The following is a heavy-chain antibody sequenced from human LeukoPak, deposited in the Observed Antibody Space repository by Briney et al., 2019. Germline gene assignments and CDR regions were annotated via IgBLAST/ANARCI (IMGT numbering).Heavy chain of an antibody. CDR3: ARAEYSSSEQMFDP. V-gene: IGHV3-74*01. D-gene: IGHD6-6*01. CDR2: INSDGSST. CDR1: GFTFSRYW. Sequence: PGGSLSLSCAASGFTFSRYWMHWVRQAPGKGLVWVSRINSDGSSTSYADSVKGRFTISRDNAKNTLYLQMNSLRAEDTAVYYCARAEYSSSEQMFDPWGQGTLVTVSS. J-gene: IGHJ5*02.